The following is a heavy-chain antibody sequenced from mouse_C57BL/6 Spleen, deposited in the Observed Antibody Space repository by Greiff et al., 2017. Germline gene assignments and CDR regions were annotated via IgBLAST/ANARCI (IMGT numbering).Heavy chain of an antibody. CDR3: ARGRYRSSIFDY. V-gene: IGHV1-82*01. CDR2: IYPGDGDT. D-gene: IGHD1-1*01. J-gene: IGHJ2*01. Sequence: VQLQQSGPELVRPGASVKISCTASGYAFSSSWMNWVKQRPGKGLEWIGRIYPGDGDTNYNGKFKGKATLTADKSSSTAYLQLSSLTSEDSAVYFCARGRYRSSIFDYWGQGTTLTVAS. CDR1: GYAFSSSW.